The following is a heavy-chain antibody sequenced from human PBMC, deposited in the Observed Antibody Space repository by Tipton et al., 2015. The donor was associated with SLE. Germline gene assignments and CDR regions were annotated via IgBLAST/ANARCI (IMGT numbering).Heavy chain of an antibody. Sequence: SLRLSCAASGFTFSSYAMHWVRQAPGKGLEWVAVISYDGSNKYYADSVKGRFTISRDNSKNTLYLQMNSLRAEDTAVYYCTKDFLYGPDYWGQGTLVTVSS. CDR1: GFTFSSYA. D-gene: IGHD2-8*01. J-gene: IGHJ4*02. V-gene: IGHV3-30*04. CDR2: ISYDGSNK. CDR3: TKDFLYGPDY.